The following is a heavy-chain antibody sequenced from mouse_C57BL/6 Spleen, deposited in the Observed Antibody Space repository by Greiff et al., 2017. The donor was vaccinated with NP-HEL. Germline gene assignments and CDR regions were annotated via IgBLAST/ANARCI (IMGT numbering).Heavy chain of an antibody. CDR1: GYTFTSYW. CDR2: IYPSDSET. D-gene: IGHD4-1*02. Sequence: QGQLQQPGAELVRPGSSVKLSCKASGYTFTSYWMDWVKQRPGQGLEWIGNIYPSDSETHYNQKFKDKATLTVDKSSSTAYMQLSSLTSEDSAVYYCAINWDGFGFAYWGQGTLVTVSA. J-gene: IGHJ3*01. V-gene: IGHV1-61*01. CDR3: AINWDGFGFAY.